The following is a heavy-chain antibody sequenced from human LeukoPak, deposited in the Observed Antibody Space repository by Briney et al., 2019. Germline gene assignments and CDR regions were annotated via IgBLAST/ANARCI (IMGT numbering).Heavy chain of an antibody. Sequence: GGSLRLSCAASGFTFSSYSMNWVRQAPGKGLEWVSSISSSSSYIYYADSVKGRFTISRDNAKNSLYLQMNSLRVEDTAVYYCARDFGDILTGYYGMDVWGQGTTVTVSS. CDR1: GFTFSSYS. CDR2: ISSSSSYI. V-gene: IGHV3-21*01. D-gene: IGHD3-9*01. J-gene: IGHJ6*02. CDR3: ARDFGDILTGYYGMDV.